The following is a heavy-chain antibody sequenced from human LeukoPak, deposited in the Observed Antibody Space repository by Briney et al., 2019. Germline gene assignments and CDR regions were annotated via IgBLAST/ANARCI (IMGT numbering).Heavy chain of an antibody. J-gene: IGHJ6*02. Sequence: GGSLRLSCAASGFTFSSYGINWVRQAPGKGLEWVSSISSSSSYIYYADSVKGRFTISRDNAKNSLYLQMNSLRAEDTAVYYCARDRYDSSGYYYYYYYGMDVWGQGTTVTVSS. V-gene: IGHV3-21*01. D-gene: IGHD3-22*01. CDR2: ISSSSSYI. CDR3: ARDRYDSSGYYYYYYYGMDV. CDR1: GFTFSSYG.